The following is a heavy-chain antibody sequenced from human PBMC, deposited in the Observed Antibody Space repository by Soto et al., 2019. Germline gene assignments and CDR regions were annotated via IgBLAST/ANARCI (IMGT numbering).Heavy chain of an antibody. CDR2: ISSSSSYI. Sequence: EVQLVESGGGLVKPGGYLRLSCAASGFTFISYSMNWVRQAPGKGLEWGSSISSSSSYIYYADSVKGRFTISRDNAKNSLYLQMNSLRAEDTAVYYCARGIAVAGTEWSSAFDSWGQGTMVTVSS. CDR1: GFTFISYS. D-gene: IGHD6-19*01. V-gene: IGHV3-21*01. CDR3: ARGIAVAGTEWSSAFDS. J-gene: IGHJ3*02.